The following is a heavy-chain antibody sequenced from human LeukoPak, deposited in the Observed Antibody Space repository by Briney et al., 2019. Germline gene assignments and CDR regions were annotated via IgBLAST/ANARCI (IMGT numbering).Heavy chain of an antibody. D-gene: IGHD3-10*01. CDR2: IYPGDSDT. J-gene: IGHJ3*02. CDR3: ARRGYYYGSGSYYIDAFDI. Sequence: GESLKIFCKGSGYSFTNYWIGWVRQMPGKGLEWMGIIYPGDSDTRFSPSFQGQVTISADKSISTAYLQWSSLKASDTAMYYCARRGYYYGSGSYYIDAFDIWGQGTMVTVSS. CDR1: GYSFTNYW. V-gene: IGHV5-51*01.